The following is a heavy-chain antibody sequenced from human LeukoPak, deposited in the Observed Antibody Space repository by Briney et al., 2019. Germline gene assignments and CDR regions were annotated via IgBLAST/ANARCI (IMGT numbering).Heavy chain of an antibody. Sequence: SENLSLNCVVSGDSFSSHYWTWIRQSPGQGLEWIWYISYIGSTNYNHSLNSRVTISMDTSKNQFSLKLRSVTAADTAVYYCARDLVTVTKGFDIWGQGTMVSVSS. D-gene: IGHD4-17*01. J-gene: IGHJ3*02. CDR2: ISYIGST. CDR3: ARDLVTVTKGFDI. V-gene: IGHV4-59*11. CDR1: GDSFSSHY.